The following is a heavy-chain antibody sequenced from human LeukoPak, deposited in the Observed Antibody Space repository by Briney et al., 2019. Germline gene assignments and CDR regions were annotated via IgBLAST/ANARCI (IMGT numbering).Heavy chain of an antibody. CDR1: RFSFSAYP. CDR2: ISASGDVT. Sequence: GGSLRLSCAASRFSFSAYPMGWVRRAPGKGLEWVSGISASGDVTFHADPVKGRFTISRDNSKNTLYLQMNSLRAEDTAVYYCAINPPAQLVDYWGQGNLVTVSS. J-gene: IGHJ4*02. V-gene: IGHV3-23*01. CDR3: AINPPAQLVDY. D-gene: IGHD6-13*01.